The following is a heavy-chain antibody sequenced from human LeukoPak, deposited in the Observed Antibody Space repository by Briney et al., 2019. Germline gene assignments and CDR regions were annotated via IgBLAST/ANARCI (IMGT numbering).Heavy chain of an antibody. Sequence: GGSLRLSCEGSGFTFGTYSLTWVRQVPGKGLEWISYITPTGNTFYYADSVKGRFTISRDNSKNTLYLQMNSLRAEDTAVYYCAKGYCSSTSCKESFFDYWGQGTLVTVSS. CDR2: ITPTGNTF. V-gene: IGHV3-48*01. J-gene: IGHJ4*02. D-gene: IGHD2-2*01. CDR1: GFTFGTYS. CDR3: AKGYCSSTSCKESFFDY.